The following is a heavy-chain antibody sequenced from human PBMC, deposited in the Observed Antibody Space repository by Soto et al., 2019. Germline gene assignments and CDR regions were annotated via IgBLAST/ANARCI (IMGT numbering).Heavy chain of an antibody. J-gene: IGHJ4*02. Sequence: GGSLRLSCTASGFTFGDYAMSWVGQAPGKGLEWVGFIRSKAYGGTTEYAASVKGRFTISGEDSKSIAYLQMNSLKTEDTAVYYCTRSMTTVTYFDYWGQGTLVTVSS. CDR3: TRSMTTVTYFDY. CDR1: GFTFGDYA. CDR2: IRSKAYGGTT. D-gene: IGHD4-17*01. V-gene: IGHV3-49*04.